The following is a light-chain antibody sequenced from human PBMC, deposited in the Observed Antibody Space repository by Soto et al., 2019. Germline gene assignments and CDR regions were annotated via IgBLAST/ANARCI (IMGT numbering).Light chain of an antibody. V-gene: IGKV3-15*01. CDR2: GAT. CDR1: QSISSN. J-gene: IGKJ4*01. CDR3: QQYQDWPPLT. Sequence: EIVMTQSPATLSVFPGERATLSCRASQSISSNLAWYQHKPGQAPRLLILGATTRATAIPARFSGSGSGTEFTLTISSLQSEDFAVYYRQQYQDWPPLTFGGGTKVEIK.